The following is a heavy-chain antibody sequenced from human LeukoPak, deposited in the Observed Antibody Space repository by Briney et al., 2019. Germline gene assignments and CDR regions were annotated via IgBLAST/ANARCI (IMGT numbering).Heavy chain of an antibody. V-gene: IGHV1-46*01. CDR1: GGTFSSYA. Sequence: ASVKVSCKASGGTFSSYAISWVRQAPGQGLEWMGIINPSGGSTSYAQKFQGRVTMTRDTSTSTVYMELSSLRSEDTAVYYCARLSPSSGRPFDYWGQGTLVTVSS. D-gene: IGHD6-19*01. J-gene: IGHJ4*02. CDR2: INPSGGST. CDR3: ARLSPSSGRPFDY.